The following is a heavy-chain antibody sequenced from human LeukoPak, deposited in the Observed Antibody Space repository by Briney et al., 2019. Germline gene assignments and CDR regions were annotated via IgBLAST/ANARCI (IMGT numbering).Heavy chain of an antibody. CDR1: GGSISSYY. J-gene: IGHJ4*02. CDR3: ARVECSSTSCYPDY. V-gene: IGHV4-59*01. Sequence: SETLSLTYTVSGGSISSYYWSWIRQPPGKGLEWIGYIYYSGSTNYNPSLKSRVTISVDTSKNQFSLKLSSVTAADTAVYYCARVECSSTSCYPDYWGQGTLVTVSS. CDR2: IYYSGST. D-gene: IGHD2-2*01.